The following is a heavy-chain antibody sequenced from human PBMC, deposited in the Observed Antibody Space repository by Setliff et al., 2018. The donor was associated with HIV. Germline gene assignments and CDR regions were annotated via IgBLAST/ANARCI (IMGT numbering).Heavy chain of an antibody. D-gene: IGHD1-1*01. Sequence: PSETLSLTCTVSGASITSGYYWSWVRQRPGRGLGWIGHIYYRGDTYYSPSLKSRLAISVDTSKMQFSLTVTSMTAADTAVYYCARVRTGDRSFDFWGQGTLVTVSS. V-gene: IGHV4-31*03. J-gene: IGHJ4*02. CDR3: ARVRTGDRSFDF. CDR2: IYYRGDT. CDR1: GASITSGYY.